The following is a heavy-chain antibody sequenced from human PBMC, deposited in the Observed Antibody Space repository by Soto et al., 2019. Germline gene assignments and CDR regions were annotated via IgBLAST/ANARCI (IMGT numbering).Heavy chain of an antibody. CDR3: ARGRVRGSNFDY. V-gene: IGHV4-34*01. CDR2: INHSGST. D-gene: IGHD3-10*01. Sequence: SEILSLTCAVYGGSFSGYYWSWIRQPPGKGLEWIGEINHSGSTNYNPSLKSRVTISVDTSKNQFSLKLSSVTAADTAVYYCARGRVRGSNFDYWGQGTLVTVSS. J-gene: IGHJ4*02. CDR1: GGSFSGYY.